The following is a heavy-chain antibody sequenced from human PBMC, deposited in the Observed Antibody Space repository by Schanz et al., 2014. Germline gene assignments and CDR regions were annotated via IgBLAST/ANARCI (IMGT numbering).Heavy chain of an antibody. D-gene: IGHD5-12*01. J-gene: IGHJ5*02. CDR1: GYTFTSHG. CDR2: IIPILGIP. V-gene: IGHV1-69*04. Sequence: QVQLVQSGAEVKKPGASVKVSCTASGYTFTSHGISWVRQAPGQGLEWMGRIIPILGIPNYAQKFQGRVTFTADKSTSTAYMELSSLKSEDTAVYYCARGPLGTSPWGQGTLVTVSS. CDR3: ARGPLGTSP.